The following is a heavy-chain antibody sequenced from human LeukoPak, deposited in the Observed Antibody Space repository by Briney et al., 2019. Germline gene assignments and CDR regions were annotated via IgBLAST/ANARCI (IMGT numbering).Heavy chain of an antibody. V-gene: IGHV1-3*01. CDR3: ARELGDILTGHTAPYYYYGMDV. CDR1: GYTFTSYA. Sequence: ASVKVSCKASGYTFTSYAMHWVRQAPGQRLEWMGWINAGNGNTKYSQKFQGRVTITRGTSASTAYMELSSLRSEDTAVYYCARELGDILTGHTAPYYYYGMDVWGKGTTVTVSS. D-gene: IGHD3-9*01. J-gene: IGHJ6*04. CDR2: INAGNGNT.